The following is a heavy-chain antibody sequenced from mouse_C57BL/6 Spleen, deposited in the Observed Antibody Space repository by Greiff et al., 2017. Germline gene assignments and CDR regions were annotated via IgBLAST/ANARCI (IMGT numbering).Heavy chain of an antibody. CDR3: ARNKGNYYYYAMDY. D-gene: IGHD2-1*01. V-gene: IGHV2-2*01. CDR1: GFSLTSYG. Sequence: QVHVKQSGPGLVQPSQSLSITCTVSGFSLTSYGVHWVRQSPGKGLEWLGVIWSGGSTDYNAAFISRLSISKDNSKSQVFFKMNSLQADDTAIYYCARNKGNYYYYAMDYWGQGTSVTVSS. CDR2: IWSGGST. J-gene: IGHJ4*01.